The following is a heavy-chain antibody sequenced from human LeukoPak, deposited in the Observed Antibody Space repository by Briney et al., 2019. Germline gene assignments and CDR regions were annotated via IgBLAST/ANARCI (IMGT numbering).Heavy chain of an antibody. J-gene: IGHJ5*02. Sequence: ASVKVSCKASGYTFTSYYMHWVRQAPGQGLEWMGIINPSGGSTSYAQKFQGRVTMTRDMSTSTVYMELSSLRAEDAAVYYCAKDARLSSSWQTPWWFDPWGQGTLVTVSS. CDR2: INPSGGST. D-gene: IGHD6-13*01. CDR1: GYTFTSYY. V-gene: IGHV1-46*01. CDR3: AKDARLSSSWQTPWWFDP.